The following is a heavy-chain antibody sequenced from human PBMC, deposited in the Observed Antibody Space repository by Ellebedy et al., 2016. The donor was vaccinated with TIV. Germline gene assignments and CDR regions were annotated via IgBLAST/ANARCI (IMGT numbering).Heavy chain of an antibody. V-gene: IGHV3-30*18. CDR2: ISYDGGYK. Sequence: GGSLRLSXAASGFTFSTYGVHWVRQAPGKGLEWVAVISYDGGYKYYRDSVKGRFTVSRDNSKNMVFLQMNSLRGEDTAAYYCAKSDSVTSSYYYGVDVWGQGITVTVSS. D-gene: IGHD3-22*01. J-gene: IGHJ6*02. CDR1: GFTFSTYG. CDR3: AKSDSVTSSYYYGVDV.